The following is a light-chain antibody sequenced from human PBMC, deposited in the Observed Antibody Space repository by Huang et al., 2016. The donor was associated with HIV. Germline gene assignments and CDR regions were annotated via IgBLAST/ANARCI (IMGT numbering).Light chain of an antibody. CDR2: KAS. CDR1: QSMCTW. J-gene: IGKJ1*01. V-gene: IGKV1-5*03. Sequence: DIQMTQSPSALSASVGDRVTITCRASQSMCTWLDWYQQKPGKPPKLLIYKASTLQGGVPSRFGCGGSGTEFTRTISSLQPDDFPTYFCQQYNSYSGKFGQGTKVE. CDR3: QQYNSYSGK.